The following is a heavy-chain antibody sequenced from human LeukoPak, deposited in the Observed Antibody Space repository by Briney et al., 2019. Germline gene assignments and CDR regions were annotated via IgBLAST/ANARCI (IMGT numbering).Heavy chain of an antibody. Sequence: GGSLRLSCVASGFTFSISSMSWVRQAPGKGLEWVSYISSSSSSIYDADSVRGRFTISRDNAKNSLYLQMNSLGAEDTAVYYCAGSILTGYPNFDYWGQGTLVTVSS. V-gene: IGHV3-48*04. J-gene: IGHJ4*02. CDR1: GFTFSISS. CDR3: AGSILTGYPNFDY. CDR2: ISSSSSSI. D-gene: IGHD3-9*01.